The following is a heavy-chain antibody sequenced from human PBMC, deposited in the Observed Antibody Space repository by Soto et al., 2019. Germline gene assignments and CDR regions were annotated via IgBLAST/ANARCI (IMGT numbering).Heavy chain of an antibody. Sequence: GASVKVCCKASGYTFTSYGISWVRQAPGQGLEWMGWISAYNGNTNYAQKLQGRVTMTTDTSTSTAYMELRSLRSDDTAVYYCAREGQGRITIFGVVHPRGLDYWGQGSLVTVSS. D-gene: IGHD3-3*01. J-gene: IGHJ4*02. CDR2: ISAYNGNT. CDR3: AREGQGRITIFGVVHPRGLDY. CDR1: GYTFTSYG. V-gene: IGHV1-18*01.